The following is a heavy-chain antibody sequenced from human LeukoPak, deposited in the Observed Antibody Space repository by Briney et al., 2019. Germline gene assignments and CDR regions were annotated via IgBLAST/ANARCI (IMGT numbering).Heavy chain of an antibody. J-gene: IGHJ4*02. V-gene: IGHV3-66*01. CDR2: IYSGGST. CDR3: ARAKVTIFGVVIFFY. CDR1: GFTVSSNY. D-gene: IGHD3-3*01. Sequence: PGGSLRLSCAASGFTVSSNYMSWVRRAPGKGLEWVSVIYSGGSTYYADSVKGRFTISRDNSKNTLYLQMNSLRAEDTAVYYCARAKVTIFGVVIFFYWGQGTLVTVSS.